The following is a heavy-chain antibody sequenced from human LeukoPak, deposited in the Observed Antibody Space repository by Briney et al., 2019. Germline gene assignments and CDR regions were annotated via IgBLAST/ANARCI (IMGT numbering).Heavy chain of an antibody. J-gene: IGHJ3*02. D-gene: IGHD2-21*01. Sequence: SETLSLTCTVSGGSISSSSYYWGWIRQPPGKGLEWLGSIYYSGSTYYNPSLKSRVTISVDTSKNQFSLKLSSVTAADTAVYYCAIGHIPVVFDIWGQGTMVTVSS. CDR3: AIGHIPVVFDI. CDR2: IYYSGST. V-gene: IGHV4-39*01. CDR1: GGSISSSSYY.